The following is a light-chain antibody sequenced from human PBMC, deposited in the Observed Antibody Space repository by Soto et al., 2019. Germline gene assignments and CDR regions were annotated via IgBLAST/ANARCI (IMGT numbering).Light chain of an antibody. CDR1: SSNFGAGYD. V-gene: IGLV1-40*01. CDR2: GNN. J-gene: IGLJ3*02. CDR3: QSYDSSLSRRV. Sequence: QSVLTQPPSVSGAPGQRVTYSCTGSSSNFGAGYDVHWYQQLPGTAPRLLIYGNNNRPSGVPDRFSGSKSGTSASLAITGLQAEDEAVYYCQSYDSSLSRRVFGGGTKVTVL.